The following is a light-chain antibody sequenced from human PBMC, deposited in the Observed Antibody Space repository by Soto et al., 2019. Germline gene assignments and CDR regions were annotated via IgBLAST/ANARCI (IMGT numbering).Light chain of an antibody. CDR3: SSYTSSSTLYV. V-gene: IGLV2-14*01. Sequence: QSVLTQPASVSGSPGQSITISCTGTSSDVGGYNYVSWYQQHPGKAPKLMIYEVSNRHSGVSNRFSGSKSGNTAPLTISVLQAEDEADYYCSSYTSSSTLYVFGTGTKVTVL. CDR2: EVS. J-gene: IGLJ1*01. CDR1: SSDVGGYNY.